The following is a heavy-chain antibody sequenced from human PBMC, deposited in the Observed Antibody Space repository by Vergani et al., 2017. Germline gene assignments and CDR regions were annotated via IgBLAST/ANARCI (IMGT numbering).Heavy chain of an antibody. CDR2: ISSSGSTI. Sequence: QVQLVESGGGLVKPGGSLRLSCAASGFTFSDYYMSWIRQAPGKGLEWVSYISSSGSTIYYADSVKGRFTISRDNAKNSLYLQMNSLRAEDTAVYYCARARRDYDFWSGLSWVRPPGNWFDPWGQGTLVTVSS. J-gene: IGHJ5*02. CDR1: GFTFSDYY. D-gene: IGHD3-3*01. V-gene: IGHV3-11*04. CDR3: ARARRDYDFWSGLSWVRPPGNWFDP.